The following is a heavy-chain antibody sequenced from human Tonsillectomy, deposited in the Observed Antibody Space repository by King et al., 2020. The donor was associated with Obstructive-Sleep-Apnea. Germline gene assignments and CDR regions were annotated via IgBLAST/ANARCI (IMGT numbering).Heavy chain of an antibody. D-gene: IGHD3-22*01. CDR3: ASESLYYYDSSGYSYRTPDY. Sequence: QLQESGPGLVKPSETLSLTCTVSGGSIGSNSYYWGWIRQPPGKGLEWIGNTYYTGTTYYNPSLKGRVTISVDTSKNQFSLILTSVTAADTAVYYCASESLYYYDSSGYSYRTPDYWGQGTLVTVSS. CDR1: GGSIGSNSYY. V-gene: IGHV4-39*07. J-gene: IGHJ4*02. CDR2: TYYTGTT.